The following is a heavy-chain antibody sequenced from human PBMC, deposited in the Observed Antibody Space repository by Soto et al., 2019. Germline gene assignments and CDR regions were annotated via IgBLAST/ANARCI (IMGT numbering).Heavy chain of an antibody. CDR3: AVVDSTGDWFDP. J-gene: IGHJ5*02. V-gene: IGHV4-39*01. CDR2: MYYSGTT. D-gene: IGHD6-25*01. Sequence: TLSLTCTVSGGSISSSDFYWGWLRQTPGKGLEFIGSMYYSGTTYYNPSLKSRVTISVDTSKNQFTLKLISVTAADTAVYYCAVVDSTGDWFDPWGEGALVTVSS. CDR1: GGSISSSDFY.